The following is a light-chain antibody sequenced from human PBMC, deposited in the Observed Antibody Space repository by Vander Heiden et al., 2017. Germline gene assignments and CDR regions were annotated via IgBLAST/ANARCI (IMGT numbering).Light chain of an antibody. J-gene: IGLJ2*01. CDR2: GNS. CDR3: QSYDSSLSVVV. V-gene: IGLV1-40*01. Sequence: QSVLTQPPSVSGSPGQRVTISCTGCRSNIGAGSAVPWYQQLSGTGPQLLIYGNSNRPSGVPDRVSGSKSGTAASLAITGLQGEDGADYYCQSYDSSLSVVVFGGGTKLTVL. CDR1: RSNIGAGSA.